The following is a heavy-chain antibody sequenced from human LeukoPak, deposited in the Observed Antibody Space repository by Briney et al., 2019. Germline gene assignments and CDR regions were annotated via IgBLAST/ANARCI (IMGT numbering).Heavy chain of an antibody. D-gene: IGHD3-10*01. J-gene: IGHJ4*02. CDR3: AKPHYSGSGSHSREDY. V-gene: IGHV3-23*01. Sequence: PGGSLRLSCAASGFTFNSYAMGCVRQAPGKGLEWASAISGSGGITYYADSVKGRFTISRDDSEITVYLQMSSLRAEDTAVYYCAKPHYSGSGSHSREDYWGQGTLVTVSS. CDR2: ISGSGGIT. CDR1: GFTFNSYA.